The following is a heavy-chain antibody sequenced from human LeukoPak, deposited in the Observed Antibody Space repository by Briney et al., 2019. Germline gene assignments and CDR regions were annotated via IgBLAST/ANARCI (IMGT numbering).Heavy chain of an antibody. CDR3: AREYSTSWNAFDI. D-gene: IGHD6-6*01. V-gene: IGHV3-30*01. CDR1: GFTFSSYA. J-gene: IGHJ3*02. CDR2: ISYDGTNK. Sequence: GRSLRLSCAASGFTFSSYALHWVRQAPGKGLEWVAVISYDGTNKYYADSVKGRFTISRDYSTNTLYMQMNSLRAEDTALYYCAREYSTSWNAFDIWGQGTMVTVSS.